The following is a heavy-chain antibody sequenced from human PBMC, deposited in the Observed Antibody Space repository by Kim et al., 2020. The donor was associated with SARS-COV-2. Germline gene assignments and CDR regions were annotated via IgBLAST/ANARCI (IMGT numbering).Heavy chain of an antibody. Sequence: GGSLRLSCAASGFTFSSYWMHWVRQAPGKGLVWVSRIKSDGSSTSYADSVKGRFTVSRDNAKNTLFLQMNSVRVEDTAVYYCVRDVSTSDTSFDPWGQGTLVTVSS. CDR2: IKSDGSST. V-gene: IGHV3-74*01. CDR3: VRDVSTSDTSFDP. CDR1: GFTFSSYW. J-gene: IGHJ5*02.